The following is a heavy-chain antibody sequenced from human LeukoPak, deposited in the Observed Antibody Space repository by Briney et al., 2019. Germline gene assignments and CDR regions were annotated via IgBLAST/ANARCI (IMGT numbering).Heavy chain of an antibody. D-gene: IGHD3-10*01. V-gene: IGHV3-9*01. CDR2: ISWNSGSI. Sequence: SLRLSCAASGFTFSSYSMNWVRQAPGKGLEWVSGISWNSGSIGYADSVKGRFTISRDNAKNSLYLQMNSLRAEDTALYYCATRGYLYGSGSSNWFDPWGQGTLATVSS. CDR3: ATRGYLYGSGSSNWFDP. CDR1: GFTFSSYS. J-gene: IGHJ5*02.